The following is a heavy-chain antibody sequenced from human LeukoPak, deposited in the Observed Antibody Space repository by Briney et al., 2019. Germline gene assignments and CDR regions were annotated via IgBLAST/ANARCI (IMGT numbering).Heavy chain of an antibody. J-gene: IGHJ5*02. CDR2: MYYTGTL. CDR3: AKHEDIVTVPATSWFDP. V-gene: IGHV4-39*01. CDR1: GGSINTSSYY. D-gene: IGHD2/OR15-2a*01. Sequence: SEALSLTCTVSGGSINTSSYYWGWIRQAPGKGLEWIGSMYYTGTLYYNPSLKSRVIISVDTSKNQFSLKLGSVTAADTAVYYCAKHEDIVTVPATSWFDPWGPGTLVTVSS.